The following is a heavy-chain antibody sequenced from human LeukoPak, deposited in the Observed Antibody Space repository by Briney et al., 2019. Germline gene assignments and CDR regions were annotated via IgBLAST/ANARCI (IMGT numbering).Heavy chain of an antibody. J-gene: IGHJ5*02. Sequence: AASVKVSCKASGYTFTGYFMHWVRQAPGQGLEWMGWINPDSGGTNYAQNFQGRVTMTRDTSISTAYMELSSLRSEDTAVYYCARSKYSSGPDWFDPWGQGTLVTVSS. CDR2: INPDSGGT. V-gene: IGHV1-2*02. CDR3: ARSKYSSGPDWFDP. CDR1: GYTFTGYF. D-gene: IGHD6-19*01.